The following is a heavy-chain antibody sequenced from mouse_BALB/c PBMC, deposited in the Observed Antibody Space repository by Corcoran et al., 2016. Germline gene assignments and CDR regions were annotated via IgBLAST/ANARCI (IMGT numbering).Heavy chain of an antibody. D-gene: IGHD2-1*01. J-gene: IGHJ2*01. CDR2: IDPANGNT. CDR1: GFNIKDTY. CDR3: GRSREGNYVVY. V-gene: IGHV14-3*02. Sequence: EVQLQQSGAELVKPGASVKLSCTASGFNIKDTYMHWVKQRPEQGLEWIGRIDPANGNTKYDPKFQGKATMTADTSSKTVYLQLSSLTSEATAVYYCGRSREGNYVVYWGQGTPLTVSS.